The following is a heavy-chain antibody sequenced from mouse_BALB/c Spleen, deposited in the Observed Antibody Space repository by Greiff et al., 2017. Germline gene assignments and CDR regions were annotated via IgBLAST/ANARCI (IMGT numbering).Heavy chain of an antibody. CDR1: GYTFTSYW. J-gene: IGHJ2*01. V-gene: IGHV1-7*01. CDR2: INPSTGYT. D-gene: IGHD2-4*01. Sequence: QVQLKESGAELAKPGASVKMSCKASGYTFTSYWMHWVKQRPGQGLEWIGYINPSTGYTEYNQKFKDKATLTADKSSSTAYMQLSSLTSEDSAVYYCARGEMITYYFDYWGQGTTLTVSS. CDR3: ARGEMITYYFDY.